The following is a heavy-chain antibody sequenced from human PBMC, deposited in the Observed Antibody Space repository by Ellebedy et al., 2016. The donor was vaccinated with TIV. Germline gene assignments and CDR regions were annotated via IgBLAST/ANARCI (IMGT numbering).Heavy chain of an antibody. Sequence: AASVKVSCKASGYTFAIYYMHWVRQAPGRGLEWMGVINPSGGSTIYAQNLQDRVTMSRNTSTNTVYMELNSLRSEDTAMYYCARDGSGTNNTGPLGYWGQGTLVTVSS. D-gene: IGHD3-10*01. CDR1: GYTFAIYY. CDR2: INPSGGST. V-gene: IGHV1-46*01. J-gene: IGHJ4*02. CDR3: ARDGSGTNNTGPLGY.